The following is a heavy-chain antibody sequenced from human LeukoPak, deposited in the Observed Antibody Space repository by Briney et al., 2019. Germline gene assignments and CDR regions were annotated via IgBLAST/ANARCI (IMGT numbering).Heavy chain of an antibody. CDR3: ANYMIWGGRNFDY. Sequence: HPGGSLRLSCVASGVTFSSNAMSWVRQTPGKGLEWVATIGGSGTSTYYVDSVKGRFTISRDNSKNTLYLQMNSLRAEDTALYYCANYMIWGGRNFDYWGQGTLVTVSS. CDR1: GVTFSSNA. CDR2: IGGSGTST. J-gene: IGHJ4*02. D-gene: IGHD3-10*01. V-gene: IGHV3-23*01.